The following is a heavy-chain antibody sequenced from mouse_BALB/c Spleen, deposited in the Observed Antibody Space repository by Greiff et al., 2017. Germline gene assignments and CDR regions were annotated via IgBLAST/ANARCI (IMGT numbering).Heavy chain of an antibody. D-gene: IGHD5-5*01. V-gene: IGHV1-12*01. CDR1: GYTFTSYN. CDR3: ARGDYRYYAMDY. CDR2: IYPGNGDT. Sequence: QVQLQQPGAELVKPGASVKMSCKASGYTFTSYNMHWVKQTPGQGLEWIGAIYPGNGDTSYNQKFKGKATLTADKSSSTAYMQLSSLTSEDSAVYYCARGDYRYYAMDYWGQGTSVTVSS. J-gene: IGHJ4*01.